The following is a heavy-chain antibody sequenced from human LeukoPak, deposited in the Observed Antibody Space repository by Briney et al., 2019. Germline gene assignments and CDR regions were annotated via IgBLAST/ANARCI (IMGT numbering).Heavy chain of an antibody. J-gene: IGHJ4*02. CDR3: AKGDWCDY. CDR1: GFTFSSYA. D-gene: IGHD3-9*01. V-gene: IGHV3-23*01. CDR2: ISGNGRST. Sequence: GGSLRLSCAASGFTFSSYAMSWVRQAPGKGLEWVSTISGNGRSTYYGDSVKGRFTISRDNSKNTLSLQMNSLRAEDTAVYYCAKGDWCDYWGQGTLVTVSS.